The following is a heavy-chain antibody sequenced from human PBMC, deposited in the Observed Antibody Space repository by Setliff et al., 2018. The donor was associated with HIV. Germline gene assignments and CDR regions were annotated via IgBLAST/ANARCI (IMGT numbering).Heavy chain of an antibody. V-gene: IGHV4-38-2*02. CDR1: GDFFSSDYY. D-gene: IGHD2-2*01. J-gene: IGHJ5*02. CDR3: ARDGATSNWDKKVLDA. Sequence: SETLSLTCTVSGDFFSSDYYWGWIRQSPGKGLEWIGSINYSGNTYYSPSLKTRVTISVDTSKNQFSLTLSSVTAADTSVYYCARDGATSNWDKKVLDAWGQGTRVTVS. CDR2: INYSGNT.